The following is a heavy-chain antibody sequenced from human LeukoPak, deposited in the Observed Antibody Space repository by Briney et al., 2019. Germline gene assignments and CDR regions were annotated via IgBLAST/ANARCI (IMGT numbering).Heavy chain of an antibody. CDR1: GFTFSSYS. V-gene: IGHV3-21*01. CDR2: ISSSSCYI. Sequence: GGSLRLSCAASGFTFSSYSMNWVRQAPGKGLEWVSSISSSSCYIYYADSVKGRFTISRDNAKNSLYLQMNSLRAEDTAVYYCASGIYDYGDHNWFDPWGQGTLVTVSS. D-gene: IGHD4-17*01. J-gene: IGHJ5*02. CDR3: ASGIYDYGDHNWFDP.